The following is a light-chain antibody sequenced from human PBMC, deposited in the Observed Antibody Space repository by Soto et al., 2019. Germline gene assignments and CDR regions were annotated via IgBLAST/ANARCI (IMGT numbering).Light chain of an antibody. CDR2: DVS. J-gene: IGLJ1*01. Sequence: QSALTQPPSVSGSPGQSVAVSCTGTSSDVGSSNGVSWYQQPPGTAPKLMIYDVSNRPSGVPDRFSGSKSGNTASLTISGLQAEDEADYYCSSYTSSSTYVFGSGTKVTVL. CDR1: SSDVGSSNG. V-gene: IGLV2-18*02. CDR3: SSYTSSSTYV.